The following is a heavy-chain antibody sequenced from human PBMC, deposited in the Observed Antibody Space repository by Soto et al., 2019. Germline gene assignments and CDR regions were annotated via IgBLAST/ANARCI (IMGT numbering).Heavy chain of an antibody. D-gene: IGHD2-2*01. CDR3: ARSPQYQLLLLWFDP. CDR2: INAGNGNT. V-gene: IGHV1-3*01. CDR1: GYTFTSYA. J-gene: IGHJ5*02. Sequence: ASVKVSCKASGYTFTSYAMHLVRQAPGQRLEWMGWINAGNGNTKYSQKFQGRVTITRDTSASTAYMALSSLRSEDTAVYYCARSPQYQLLLLWFDPWGQGTLVTVSS.